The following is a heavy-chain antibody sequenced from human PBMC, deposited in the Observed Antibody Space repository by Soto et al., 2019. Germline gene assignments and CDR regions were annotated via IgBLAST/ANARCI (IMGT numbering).Heavy chain of an antibody. J-gene: IGHJ4*02. CDR1: GYTFTSYG. V-gene: IGHV1-18*01. CDR3: ASTDIDNWRYGPVFDY. CDR2: ISAYNGNT. D-gene: IGHD1-20*01. Sequence: ASLKVSCKASGYTFTSYGISCVRQAPGQGLEWMGWISAYNGNTNYAQKLQGRVTMTTDTSTSTAYMELRSLRSDDTAVYYCASTDIDNWRYGPVFDYWGQGTLVTVSS.